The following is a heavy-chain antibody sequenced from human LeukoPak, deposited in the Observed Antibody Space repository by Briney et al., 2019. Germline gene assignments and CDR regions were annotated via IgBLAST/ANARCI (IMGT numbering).Heavy chain of an antibody. D-gene: IGHD6-13*01. CDR1: GYTFTSYA. CDR2: INAGNGNT. V-gene: IGHV1-3*01. CDR3: ARYSSSWYGNYFDY. J-gene: IGHJ4*02. Sequence: ASVKVSCKASGYTFTSYAMHWVRQAPGQRLEWMGWINAGNGNTKYSQKFRGRVTITRDTSASTAYMELSSLRSEDTAVYYCARYSSSWYGNYFDYWGQGTLVTVSS.